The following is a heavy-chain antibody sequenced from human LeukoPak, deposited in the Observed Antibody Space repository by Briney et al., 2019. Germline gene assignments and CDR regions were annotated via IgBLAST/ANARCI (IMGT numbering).Heavy chain of an antibody. Sequence: ASVKVSCKASGYTFTGYYMHWVRQAPGQGLEWMGWINPNSGGTNYAQKFQGRVTMTRDTSISTAYMELSRLRSDDTAVYYCARVSTGWYYYDSSGRGFDYWGQGTLVTVSS. CDR1: GYTFTGYY. V-gene: IGHV1-2*02. CDR3: ARVSTGWYYYDSSGRGFDY. CDR2: INPNSGGT. D-gene: IGHD3-22*01. J-gene: IGHJ4*02.